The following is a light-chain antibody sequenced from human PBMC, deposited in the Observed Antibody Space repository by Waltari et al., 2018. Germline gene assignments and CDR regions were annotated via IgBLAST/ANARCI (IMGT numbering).Light chain of an antibody. V-gene: IGLV2-14*03. J-gene: IGLJ2*01. CDR2: DAT. Sequence: QSALTPPASVSGSPGQSITISCTGTSSDVGTYKFVSWYHQHPGKVPKLIIYDATDRPSGVSSRFSGSKSGNTASLTISGLQAEDEGDYYCNSYTTSGTVVFGGGTKLTVL. CDR1: SSDVGTYKF. CDR3: NSYTTSGTVV.